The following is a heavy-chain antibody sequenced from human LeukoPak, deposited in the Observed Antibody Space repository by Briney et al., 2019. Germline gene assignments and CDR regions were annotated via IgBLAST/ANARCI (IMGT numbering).Heavy chain of an antibody. CDR1: GGSISSYY. V-gene: IGHV4-59*01. J-gene: IGHJ6*03. CDR2: IYYSGST. Sequence: SETLSLTCTVSGGSISSYYWSWIRQPPGKGLEWIGYIYYSGSTNYNPSLKSRVTISVDTSKNQFSLKLSSVTAADTAVYYCARVYYYYYIDVWGKGTTVTVSS. CDR3: ARVYYYYYIDV.